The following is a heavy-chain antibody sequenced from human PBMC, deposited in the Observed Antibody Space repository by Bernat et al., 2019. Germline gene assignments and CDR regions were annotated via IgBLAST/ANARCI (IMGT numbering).Heavy chain of an antibody. D-gene: IGHD2-2*01. CDR3: AKDAAVYWSSTSCYLVFEP. Sequence: QVQLVESGGGVVQPGRSLRLSCAASGFSFRTYGMHWVRQAPGKGLEWVAVIWYDGSNKYYADSVKGRFTISRDNSKNTLYLQMNSLRAEDTAVYYCAKDAAVYWSSTSCYLVFEPWGKGTLVTGYS. J-gene: IGHJ5*02. CDR1: GFSFRTYG. CDR2: IWYDGSNK. V-gene: IGHV3-33*06.